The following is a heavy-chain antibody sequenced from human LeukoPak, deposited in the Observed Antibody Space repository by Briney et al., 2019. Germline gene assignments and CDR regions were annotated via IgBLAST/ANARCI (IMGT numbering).Heavy chain of an antibody. CDR1: GFTFSSFA. Sequence: QPGGSLRLSCAASGFTFSSFAIHWVRQAPGKGLEWVAIISYDGSNKYYADSVKGRFTISRDNAKNSLYLQMNSLRAEDTAVYYCASGGGRDSSGYYRYWGQGTLVTVSS. J-gene: IGHJ4*02. CDR3: ASGGGRDSSGYYRY. D-gene: IGHD3-22*01. V-gene: IGHV3-30*04. CDR2: ISYDGSNK.